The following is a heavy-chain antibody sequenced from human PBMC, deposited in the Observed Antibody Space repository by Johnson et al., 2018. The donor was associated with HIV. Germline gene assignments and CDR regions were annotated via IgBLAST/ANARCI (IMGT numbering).Heavy chain of an antibody. J-gene: IGHJ3*01. V-gene: IGHV3-11*04. CDR1: GFTFSDYY. CDR3: ARGGGNWGGDAFDF. D-gene: IGHD7-27*01. Sequence: QVKLLESGGGLVKPGGSLRVSCATTGFTFSDYYMSWIRQAPGKGLEWLSYISSSGTTIYYADSVKGRLTISRDNAKNSLYLQMNSLRAEDTAVYYCARGGGNWGGDAFDFWGQGTMVTVSS. CDR2: ISSSGTTI.